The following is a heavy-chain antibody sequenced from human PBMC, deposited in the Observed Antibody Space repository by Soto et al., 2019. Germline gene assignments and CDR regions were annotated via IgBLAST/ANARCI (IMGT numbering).Heavy chain of an antibody. CDR1: GYDFTTYG. CDR2: ISAHNGNT. J-gene: IGHJ4*02. CDR3: ARGRYGDY. V-gene: IGHV1-18*01. D-gene: IGHD1-1*01. Sequence: QVHLVQSGAEVKKPGASVKVSCKGSGYDFTTYGITWVRQAPGQGLEWMAWISAHNGNTDYAQKLKGRVAXTRDTSTSTAYMELRSLRSDDTAMYYWARGRYGDYWGQGALVTVSS.